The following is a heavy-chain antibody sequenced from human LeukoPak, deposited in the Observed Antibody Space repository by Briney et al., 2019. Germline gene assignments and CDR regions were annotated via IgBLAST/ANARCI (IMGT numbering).Heavy chain of an antibody. CDR1: GDTFSDYT. Sequence: ASVKVSCKASGDTFSDYTVSWVRQAPGQGLEWMGRIIPIFGTRNYAQKFQGRVTITADESTSTAYMELSSLRSEDTAVYYCASGESRGYSSSSMIFDYWGQGTLVTVSS. J-gene: IGHJ4*02. CDR2: IIPIFGTR. V-gene: IGHV1-69*01. CDR3: ASGESRGYSSSSMIFDY. D-gene: IGHD6-6*01.